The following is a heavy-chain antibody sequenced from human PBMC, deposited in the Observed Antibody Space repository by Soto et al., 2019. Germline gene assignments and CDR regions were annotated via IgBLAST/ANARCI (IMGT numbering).Heavy chain of an antibody. D-gene: IGHD3-22*01. CDR2: INSDGSST. Sequence: GGSLRLSCAASGFTFSSYWMHWVRQAPGKGLVWVSRINSDGSSTSYADSVKGRFTISRDNAKNTLYLQMNSLRAEDMAVYYCASWDSSGYYYTLPFDYWGQGTLVTVSS. J-gene: IGHJ4*02. CDR1: GFTFSSYW. V-gene: IGHV3-74*01. CDR3: ASWDSSGYYYTLPFDY.